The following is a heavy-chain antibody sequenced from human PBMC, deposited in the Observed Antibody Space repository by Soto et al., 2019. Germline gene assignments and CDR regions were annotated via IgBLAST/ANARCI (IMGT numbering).Heavy chain of an antibody. D-gene: IGHD3-22*01. CDR3: ARDAYSSGYYYFAY. Sequence: QVQLQESGPGLVKPSETLSLTCTVSGGSISSYYWSWVRQPPGKGLEWIGYIYYSGITNYNPSLKCRVTISVDTSKNQFSLKLSSVTAADTAVYYCARDAYSSGYYYFAYWGQGTLGTVSS. CDR2: IYYSGIT. CDR1: GGSISSYY. V-gene: IGHV4-59*01. J-gene: IGHJ4*02.